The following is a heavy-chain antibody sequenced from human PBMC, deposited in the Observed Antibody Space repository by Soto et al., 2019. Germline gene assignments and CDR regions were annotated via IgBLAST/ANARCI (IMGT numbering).Heavy chain of an antibody. CDR2: ISSSSSYI. CDR3: AREGSRVPAAIGWFDP. Sequence: GGSLRLSCAASGFTFSSYSMNWVRRAPGKGLEWVSSISSSSSYIYYADSVKGRFTISRDNAKNSLYLQMNSLRAEDTAVYYCAREGSRVPAAIGWFDPWGQGTLVTVSS. D-gene: IGHD2-2*02. V-gene: IGHV3-21*01. J-gene: IGHJ5*02. CDR1: GFTFSSYS.